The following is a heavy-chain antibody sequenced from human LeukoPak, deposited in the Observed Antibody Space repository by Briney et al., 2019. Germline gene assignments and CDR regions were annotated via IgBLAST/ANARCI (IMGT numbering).Heavy chain of an antibody. J-gene: IGHJ4*02. CDR2: INPNSGGT. CDR1: GYTFTGYY. Sequence: GASVKVSCKASGYTFTGYYMHWVRQAPGQGLEWMGRINPNSGGTNYAQKFQGRVIMTRDTSISTAYMELSRLRSDDTAVYYCARAKGSRYSSSPDYWGQGTLVTVSS. V-gene: IGHV1-2*06. CDR3: ARAKGSRYSSSPDY. D-gene: IGHD6-6*01.